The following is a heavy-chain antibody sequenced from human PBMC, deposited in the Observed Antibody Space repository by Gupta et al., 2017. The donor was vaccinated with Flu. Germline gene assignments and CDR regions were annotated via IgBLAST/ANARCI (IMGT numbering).Heavy chain of an antibody. J-gene: IGHJ4*02. Sequence: RFTISRDNAKNTLYLQMNSLRAEATAVYYCATVFEYWCQGTLVTVSS. V-gene: IGHV3-74*01. D-gene: IGHD2-21*02. CDR3: ATVFEY.